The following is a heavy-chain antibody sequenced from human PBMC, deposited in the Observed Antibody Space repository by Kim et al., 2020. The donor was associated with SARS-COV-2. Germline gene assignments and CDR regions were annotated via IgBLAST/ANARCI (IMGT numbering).Heavy chain of an antibody. CDR3: ASSGGYCSGGSCYEDAFDI. J-gene: IGHJ3*02. Sequence: GESLKISCKGSGYSFTSYWISWVRQMPGKGLEWMGRIDPSDSYTNYSPSFQGHVTISADKSISTAYLQWSSLKASDTAMYYCASSGGYCSGGSCYEDAFDIWGQGTMVTVSS. V-gene: IGHV5-10-1*01. CDR2: IDPSDSYT. CDR1: GYSFTSYW. D-gene: IGHD2-15*01.